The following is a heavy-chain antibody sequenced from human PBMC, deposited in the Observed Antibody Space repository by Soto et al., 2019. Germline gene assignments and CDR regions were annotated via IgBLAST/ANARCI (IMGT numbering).Heavy chain of an antibody. CDR1: GFTFSRYG. CDR2: IWYDGSNK. CDR3: ARDRGGVRGVISNY. V-gene: IGHV3-33*01. D-gene: IGHD3-10*01. Sequence: QVQLVESGGGVVQPGRSLRLSCAASGFTFSRYGMHWVRQAPGKGLEWVAVIWYDGSNKYDADSVKGRFTISRDNSKNTLYLQMNSLRAEDTAVYYCARDRGGVRGVISNYWGQGTLVTVSS. J-gene: IGHJ4*02.